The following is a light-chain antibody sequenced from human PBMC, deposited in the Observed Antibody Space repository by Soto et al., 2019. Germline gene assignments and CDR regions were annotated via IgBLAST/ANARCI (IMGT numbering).Light chain of an antibody. Sequence: DIVMTQSPEFLAVSLGERATINCKSSQSVLYSSNNKNYLAWYQQKPGQPPKMLIYWASTRESGVPDRFSGSGSGTDFTLTISSLQAEDVAVYYCQQYYSTLRTFGPGTRVDIK. V-gene: IGKV4-1*01. CDR3: QQYYSTLRT. J-gene: IGKJ3*01. CDR2: WAS. CDR1: QSVLYSSNNKNY.